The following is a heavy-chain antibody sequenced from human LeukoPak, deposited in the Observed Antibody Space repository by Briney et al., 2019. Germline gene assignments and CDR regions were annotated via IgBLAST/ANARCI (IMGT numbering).Heavy chain of an antibody. CDR1: GFTFSSYW. CDR2: IKQDGSEK. J-gene: IGHJ4*02. CDR3: ARGNGRRRAVYFDY. V-gene: IGHV3-7*01. Sequence: GGSLRLSCAASGFTFSSYWMSWVRQAPGKGLEWVANIKQDGSEKYYVDSVKGRFTISRDNAKNSLYLQMNSLRAEDTAVYYCARGNGRRRAVYFDYWGQGTLVTVSS. D-gene: IGHD3-10*01.